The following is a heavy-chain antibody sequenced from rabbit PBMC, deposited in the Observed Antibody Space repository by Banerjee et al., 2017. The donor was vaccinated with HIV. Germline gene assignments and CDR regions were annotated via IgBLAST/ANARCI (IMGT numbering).Heavy chain of an antibody. CDR3: ARGKSTMTMVDHYLDL. CDR1: GFDFNSYY. Sequence: QEQLVESGGDLVKPGASLTLTCKASGFDFNSYYMSWVRQAPGKGLEWIGFFDPVFRSTYYATWVNGRFTISSHNAQNTVSLQMNSLTAADTATYFCARGKSTMTMVDHYLDLWGQGTLVTVS. CDR2: FDPVFRST. J-gene: IGHJ4*01. V-gene: IGHV1S47*01. D-gene: IGHD2-1*01.